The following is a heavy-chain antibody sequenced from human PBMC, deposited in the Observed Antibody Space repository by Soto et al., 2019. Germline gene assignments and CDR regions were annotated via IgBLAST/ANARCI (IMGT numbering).Heavy chain of an antibody. Sequence: SETLSLTCDVSGGSITTGHWWTWVRQSPGKGLEWIGEIYQSGITNYNPSLNSRLSISMDQSKNQFSLELTSVTAADTALYFCARGFSFSDNSDNDRIYFYYGLNVWGQGTTVTVSS. CDR1: GGSITTGHW. CDR2: IYQSGIT. CDR3: ARGFSFSDNSDNDRIYFYYGLNV. J-gene: IGHJ6*02. D-gene: IGHD2-15*01. V-gene: IGHV4-4*02.